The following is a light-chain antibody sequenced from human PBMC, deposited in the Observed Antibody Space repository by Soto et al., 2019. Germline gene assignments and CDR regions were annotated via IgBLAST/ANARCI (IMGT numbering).Light chain of an antibody. CDR3: QQYGSSPLT. V-gene: IGKV3-20*01. J-gene: IGKJ4*01. CDR1: QSVSSSN. CDR2: RAS. Sequence: EIVLKQSPGTLSLSPGERATLSCRASQSVSSSNLGWYHQKPGQAPKVLIYRASIRATGIPDRFTGSGSGTDFTLTISRLEPEDFAVYYCQQYGSSPLTFGGGTKVDI.